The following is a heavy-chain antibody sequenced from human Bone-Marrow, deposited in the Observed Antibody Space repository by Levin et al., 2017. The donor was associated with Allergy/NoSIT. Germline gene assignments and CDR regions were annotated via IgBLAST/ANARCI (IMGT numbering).Heavy chain of an antibody. J-gene: IGHJ3*01. CDR2: ISGSGGSI. CDR3: AKFMARGHGAAAGAENDAFDL. CDR1: RFTFNTYA. D-gene: IGHD6-13*01. V-gene: IGHV3-23*01. Sequence: GESLKISCADSRFTFNTYAMTWVRQAPGKGLEWVAAISGSGGSIYSADSVKGRFTISRDNSKNTLYLQMKNLRAEDTALYYCAKFMARGHGAAAGAENDAFDLWGQGTMVTVSS.